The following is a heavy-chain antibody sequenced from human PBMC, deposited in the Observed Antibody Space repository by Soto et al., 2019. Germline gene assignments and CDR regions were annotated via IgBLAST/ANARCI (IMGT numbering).Heavy chain of an antibody. J-gene: IGHJ4*02. CDR2: INHSGST. Sequence: PPETLSLTCAVYGGSFSGYYWSWIRQPPGKGLEWIGEINHSGSTNYNPSLKSRVTISVDTSKNQFSLKLSSVTAADTAVYYCASMYSSSWYRGFDYWGQGTLVTVSS. D-gene: IGHD6-13*01. CDR3: ASMYSSSWYRGFDY. V-gene: IGHV4-34*01. CDR1: GGSFSGYY.